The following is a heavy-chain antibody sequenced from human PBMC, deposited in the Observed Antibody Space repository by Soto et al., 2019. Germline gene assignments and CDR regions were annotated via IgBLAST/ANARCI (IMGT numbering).Heavy chain of an antibody. D-gene: IGHD3-9*01. CDR3: ARDHYDILTGPPNFDY. CDR1: GYTFTSYG. CDR2: ISAYNGNT. J-gene: IGHJ4*02. Sequence: EASVKVSCKASGYTFTSYGISWVRQAPGQGLEWMGWISAYNGNTNYAQKLQGRVTMTTDTSTSTAYMELRSLRSDDTAVYYCARDHYDILTGPPNFDYWGQGTLVTVSS. V-gene: IGHV1-18*04.